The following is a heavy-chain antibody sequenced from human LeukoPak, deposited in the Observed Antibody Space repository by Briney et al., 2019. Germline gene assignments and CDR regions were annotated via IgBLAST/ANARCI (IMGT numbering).Heavy chain of an antibody. J-gene: IGHJ4*02. Sequence: GASVKVSCKVSGDNLSELTVHWVRQAPGKGVEWIGGFDPEEGERLYAQKFEGRVTMTEDTSTDTAYMQLPSLRSEDTAVYYCATFCVYDLLECFDYWGQGTLVTVSS. V-gene: IGHV1-24*01. CDR1: GDNLSELT. CDR2: FDPEEGER. D-gene: IGHD5/OR15-5a*01. CDR3: ATFCVYDLLECFDY.